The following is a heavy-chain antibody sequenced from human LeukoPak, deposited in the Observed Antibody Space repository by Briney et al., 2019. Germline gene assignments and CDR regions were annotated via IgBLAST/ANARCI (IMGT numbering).Heavy chain of an antibody. Sequence: GGSLRLSCAASGFTFSNYNMNWVRQAPGKGLEWVSAVGSGGSTYYTDSVKGRFTISRDNSKNTLYLQMSNLRAEDTAVYYCAKTRGAIRGAFDYWGQGTLVTVSS. D-gene: IGHD1-26*01. CDR1: GFTFSNYN. J-gene: IGHJ4*02. CDR3: AKTRGAIRGAFDY. CDR2: VGSGGST. V-gene: IGHV3-23*01.